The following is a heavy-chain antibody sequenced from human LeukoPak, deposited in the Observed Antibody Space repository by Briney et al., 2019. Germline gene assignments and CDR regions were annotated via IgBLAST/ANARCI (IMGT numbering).Heavy chain of an antibody. J-gene: IGHJ4*02. D-gene: IGHD2-2*01. Sequence: SETLSLTCTVSGGSISSSNYYWGWIRQPPGKGLEWIGGIYYSGSTYYNPSLKSRVTISVDTSKNQFSLKLSSVTAADTAVYYCARHLGLGYCSSTSCSDYWGQGTLVTVSS. CDR1: GGSISSSNYY. V-gene: IGHV4-39*01. CDR3: ARHLGLGYCSSTSCSDY. CDR2: IYYSGST.